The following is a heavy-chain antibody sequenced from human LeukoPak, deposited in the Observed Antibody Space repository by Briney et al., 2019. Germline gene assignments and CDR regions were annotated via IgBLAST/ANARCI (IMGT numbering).Heavy chain of an antibody. CDR1: GGSISSFY. CDR2: ISWNGGGM. J-gene: IGHJ4*02. D-gene: IGHD6-6*01. Sequence: LSLTCTVSGGSISSFYWSWVRQAPGKGLEWVSGISWNGGGMGYAVSVKGRFTISRDNAKNSLYLQMNSLRDEDTALYYCAKDITGGRSSPYFDSWGQGTLVTVSS. V-gene: IGHV3-9*01. CDR3: AKDITGGRSSPYFDS.